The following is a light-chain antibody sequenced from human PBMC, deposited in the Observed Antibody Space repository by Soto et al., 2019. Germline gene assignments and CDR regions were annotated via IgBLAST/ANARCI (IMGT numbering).Light chain of an antibody. CDR2: KAS. CDR3: QQYNSYSWT. Sequence: DIQMTQSPSTLSASVGDRVTITCRSSQSISIWLAWYQQKPGKAPKILIYKASSLESGVPSRFSGSGSETEFTLTISSLQPDDFATYYCQQYNSYSWTFGQGTKVDIK. V-gene: IGKV1-5*03. J-gene: IGKJ1*01. CDR1: QSISIW.